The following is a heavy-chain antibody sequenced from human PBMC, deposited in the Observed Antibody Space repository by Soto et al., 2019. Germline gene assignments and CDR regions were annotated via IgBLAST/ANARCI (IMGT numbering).Heavy chain of an antibody. D-gene: IGHD4-17*01. J-gene: IGHJ4*02. V-gene: IGHV3-15*01. Sequence: EVQLVESGGGLLKPEGSLRLSCVASGFTFTNAWMSWVRQAPGKGLEWVGRIKNKADGGAADYAAAVRGRFTISRDDSKNTLFLQMNSLEIEDTAIYYCTTDPGDYQDFWGQGTLVTVS. CDR1: GFTFTNAW. CDR3: TTDPGDYQDF. CDR2: IKNKADGGAA.